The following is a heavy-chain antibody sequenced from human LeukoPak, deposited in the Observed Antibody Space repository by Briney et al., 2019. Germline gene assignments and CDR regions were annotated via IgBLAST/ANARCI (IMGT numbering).Heavy chain of an antibody. CDR1: GITLSNYG. V-gene: IGHV3-23*01. CDR2: ISGSGGST. CDR3: ARRRFGELLWDY. D-gene: IGHD3-10*01. J-gene: IGHJ4*02. Sequence: GGSLRLSCAVSGITLSNYGMSWVRQAPGKGLEWVSAISGSGGSTYYADSVKGRFTISRDNSKNTLYLQMNSLRAEDTAVYYCARRRFGELLWDYWGQGTQVTVSS.